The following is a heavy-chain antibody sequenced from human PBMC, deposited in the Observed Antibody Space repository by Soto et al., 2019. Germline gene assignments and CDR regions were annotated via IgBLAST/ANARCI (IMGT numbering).Heavy chain of an antibody. CDR3: ARAVAVPADFDY. CDR1: GYTFTNYG. D-gene: IGHD6-19*01. V-gene: IGHV1-3*01. CDR2: INAGNGNT. J-gene: IGHJ4*02. Sequence: ASVKVSCKTSGYTFTNYGFTWVRQAPGQGLEWMGWINAGNGNTKVPQKFQGRVTFTRDTSASTVYMELSSLRSEDTAVYYCARAVAVPADFDYWGQGTLVTVSS.